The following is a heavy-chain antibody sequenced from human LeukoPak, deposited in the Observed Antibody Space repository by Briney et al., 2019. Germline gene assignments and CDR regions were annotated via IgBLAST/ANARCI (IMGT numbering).Heavy chain of an antibody. CDR2: ISTFNGST. CDR3: ARYRIAVAGTGWLKH. D-gene: IGHD6-19*01. J-gene: IGHJ1*01. Sequence: ASVKVSCKASGYTFSSYGISWLRQGPGQGLEWMGWISTFNGSTKYAQKVQDRVILTADTSTSTVYMELTSLTSDDTALYYCARYRIAVAGTGWLKHWGQGTRVIVSS. CDR1: GYTFSSYG. V-gene: IGHV1-18*01.